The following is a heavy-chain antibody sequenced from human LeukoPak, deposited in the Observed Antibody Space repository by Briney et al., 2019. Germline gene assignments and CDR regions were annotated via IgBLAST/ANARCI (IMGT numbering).Heavy chain of an antibody. D-gene: IGHD6-25*01. J-gene: IGHJ4*02. V-gene: IGHV4-59*01. Sequence: PSETLSLTCTVSGGSISSYYWSWIRQPPGKGLEWIGYIYYSGSTNYNPSLKSRVTISVDTSKNQFPLKLSSVTAADTAVYYCARDRTAGYWGQGTLVTVSS. CDR1: GGSISSYY. CDR2: IYYSGST. CDR3: ARDRTAGY.